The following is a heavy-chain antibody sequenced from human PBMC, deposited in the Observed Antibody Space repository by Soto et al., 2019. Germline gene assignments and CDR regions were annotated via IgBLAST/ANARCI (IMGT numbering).Heavy chain of an antibody. V-gene: IGHV4-34*01. CDR3: ARLAGDYYDSSGYYPYYYYYGMDV. CDR1: GGSFSGYY. J-gene: IGHJ6*02. D-gene: IGHD3-22*01. Sequence: SETLSLTCAVYGGSFSGYYWSWIRQPPGKGLEWIGEINHSGSTNYNPSLKSRVTISVDTSKNQFSLKLSSVTAADTAVYYCARLAGDYYDSSGYYPYYYYYGMDVWGQGTTVTVSS. CDR2: INHSGST.